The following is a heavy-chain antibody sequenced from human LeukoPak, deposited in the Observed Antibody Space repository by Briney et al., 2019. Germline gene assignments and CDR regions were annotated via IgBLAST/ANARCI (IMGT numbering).Heavy chain of an antibody. CDR1: GFSLSSSGVG. CDR3: ARRPSASWYFDY. Sequence: VPTLAKPTHNLTLTCAFSGFSLSSSGVGLSRIRQPPGKALEWLALIYWDDDKRYSPSLKSRLTITKDTSKNQVVLTMTNMDPVDTATYYCARRPSASWYFDYWGQGTLVTVSS. J-gene: IGHJ4*02. V-gene: IGHV2-5*02. CDR2: IYWDDDK. D-gene: IGHD6-6*01.